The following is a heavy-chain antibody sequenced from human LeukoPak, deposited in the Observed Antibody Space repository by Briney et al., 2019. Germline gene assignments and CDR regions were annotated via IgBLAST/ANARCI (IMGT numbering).Heavy chain of an antibody. J-gene: IGHJ3*01. CDR2: ISSSSGYI. CDR1: GFTFSSYG. V-gene: IGHV3-21*01. D-gene: IGHD3-22*01. Sequence: PGGSLRLSCAASGFTFSSYGMNWVRQAPGKGLVWVSSISSSSGYIYYADSVKGRFTISRDNARNSLYLQMTSLRAEDTAVYYCARSKSSGYSSGGYAFDVWGQGTVVTVSS. CDR3: ARSKSSGYSSGGYAFDV.